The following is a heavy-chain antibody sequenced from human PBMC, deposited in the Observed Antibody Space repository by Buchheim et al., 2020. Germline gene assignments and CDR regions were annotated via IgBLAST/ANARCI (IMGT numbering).Heavy chain of an antibody. Sequence: QVQLLQSGGEVKEPGAALKVSCKGSGYSFTSYAITWVRQAPGQGLECMGWISPFNGNVIYAQKFQGRLALTTDTSTGTAYMELRSLTSDDTAVYYCARVGDEWVQFDPWGQGTL. CDR2: ISPFNGNV. CDR3: ARVGDEWVQFDP. J-gene: IGHJ5*02. D-gene: IGHD2-8*01. CDR1: GYSFTSYA. V-gene: IGHV1-18*01.